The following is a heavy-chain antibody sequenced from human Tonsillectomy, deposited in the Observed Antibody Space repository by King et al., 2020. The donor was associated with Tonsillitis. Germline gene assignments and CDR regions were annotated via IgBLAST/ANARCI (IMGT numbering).Heavy chain of an antibody. Sequence: VQLVESGGGLVQPGGSLRLSCAASGFTSNTYAMSWVRQAPGKGLEWVSAISGSGGGTYYAASVKGRFTISRDSSKNTLYLQMNSLRAEDTAVYYCAKFALITMVRDLRPSYGMDVWGQGTTVTVSS. CDR2: ISGSGGGT. CDR1: GFTSNTYA. J-gene: IGHJ6*02. V-gene: IGHV3-23*04. CDR3: AKFALITMVRDLRPSYGMDV. D-gene: IGHD3-10*01.